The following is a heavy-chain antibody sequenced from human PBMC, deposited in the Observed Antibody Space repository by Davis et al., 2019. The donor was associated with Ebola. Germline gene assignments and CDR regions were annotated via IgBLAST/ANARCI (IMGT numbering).Heavy chain of an antibody. D-gene: IGHD1-1*01. CDR1: GGSISSSSYY. Sequence: MPSETLSLTCTVSGGSISSSSYYWGWIRQPPGKGLEWIGSIYYSGSTYYNPSLKSRVTISVDTSKNQFSLKLTSVTAADTAVYYCAIRTITTYRFDYWGQGTLATV. V-gene: IGHV4-39*07. CDR3: AIRTITTYRFDY. J-gene: IGHJ4*02. CDR2: IYYSGST.